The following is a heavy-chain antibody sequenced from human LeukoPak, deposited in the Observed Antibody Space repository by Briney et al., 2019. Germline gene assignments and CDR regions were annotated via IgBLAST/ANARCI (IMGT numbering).Heavy chain of an antibody. CDR2: INSDGSST. CDR3: AVDSSGYWAFDY. D-gene: IGHD3-22*01. J-gene: IGHJ4*02. Sequence: GGSLRLSCAASGFTFSNYWMHWVRQAPGKGLVWVSGINSDGSSTSYADSVEGRFTISRDNAKNTLYLQMNSLRAEDTAVYYCAVDSSGYWAFDYWGQGTQVTVSS. V-gene: IGHV3-74*01. CDR1: GFTFSNYW.